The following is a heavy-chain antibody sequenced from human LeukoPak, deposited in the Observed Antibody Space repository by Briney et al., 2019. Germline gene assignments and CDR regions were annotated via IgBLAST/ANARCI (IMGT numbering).Heavy chain of an antibody. CDR1: GFTFTSSA. CDR2: IVVGSGNT. Sequence: SVTVSCKASGFTFTSSAMQWVRQARGQGLEWIGWIVVGSGNTNYAQKFQERVTITRDMSTSTAYMELSSLRSEDTAVYYCAVFSLREGMDVWGQGTTVTVSS. J-gene: IGHJ6*02. V-gene: IGHV1-58*02. CDR3: AVFSLREGMDV.